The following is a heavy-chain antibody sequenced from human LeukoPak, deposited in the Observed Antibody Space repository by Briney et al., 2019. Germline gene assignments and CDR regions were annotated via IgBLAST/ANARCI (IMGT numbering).Heavy chain of an antibody. J-gene: IGHJ4*02. CDR3: TRDFNYDSISYDY. CDR2: IKQDGSEK. D-gene: IGHD3-22*01. Sequence: PGGSLRLSCAASGFTFSSYWMSWVRQAPGKGLEWVANIKQDGSEKYYVDSVKGRFTISRDNAKNSLFLQMSSLRAEDTAVYYCTRDFNYDSISYDYWGQGTLVTVSS. V-gene: IGHV3-7*01. CDR1: GFTFSSYW.